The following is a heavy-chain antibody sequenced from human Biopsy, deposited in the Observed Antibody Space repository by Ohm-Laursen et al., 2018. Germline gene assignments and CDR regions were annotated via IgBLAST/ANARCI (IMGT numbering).Heavy chain of an antibody. V-gene: IGHV1-18*04. D-gene: IGHD3-9*01. Sequence: ASVKVSCNASSYTFTDYNIHWMRQAPGQGLEWMGWISPYNGNTYSAQNFQGRITMTTDTSTSTATMELRSLRSDDTAVYYCATKLTGYFHHWGQGTLVIVSS. CDR2: ISPYNGNT. CDR3: ATKLTGYFHH. J-gene: IGHJ1*01. CDR1: SYTFTDYN.